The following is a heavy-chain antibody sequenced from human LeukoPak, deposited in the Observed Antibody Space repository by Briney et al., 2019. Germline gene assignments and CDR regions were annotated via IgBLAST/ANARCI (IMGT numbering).Heavy chain of an antibody. CDR2: INTNTGNP. V-gene: IGHV7-4-1*02. CDR3: ARDKYQLPYEIDY. Sequence: ASVTVSCKASGYTFTVYYMHWVRQAPGQGLEWMGWINTNTGNPTYAQGFTGRLVFSLDTSVSTAYLQISSLRAEDTALYYCARDKYQLPYEIDYWGQGTLVTVSS. J-gene: IGHJ4*02. D-gene: IGHD2-2*01. CDR1: GYTFTVYY.